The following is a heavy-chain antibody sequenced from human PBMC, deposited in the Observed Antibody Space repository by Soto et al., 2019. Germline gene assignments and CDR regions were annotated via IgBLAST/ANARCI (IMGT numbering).Heavy chain of an antibody. CDR2: INAGNGNT. D-gene: IGHD2-2*01. V-gene: IGHV1-3*01. J-gene: IGHJ4*02. Sequence: GASVKVSCKASGYTFTSYAMHWVRQAPGQRLEWMGWINAGNGNTKYSQKFQGRVTITRDTSASTAYMELSSLRSEDTAVYYCARDGGIVVVPAAPGYWGQGTLVTVSS. CDR1: GYTFTSYA. CDR3: ARDGGIVVVPAAPGY.